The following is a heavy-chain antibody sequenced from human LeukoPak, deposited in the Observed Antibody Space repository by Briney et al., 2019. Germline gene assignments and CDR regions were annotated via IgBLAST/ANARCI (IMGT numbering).Heavy chain of an antibody. J-gene: IGHJ3*01. CDR2: ISSSGSTT. Sequence: PGGSLRLSCAASGFNSSNYEMNWVRQAPGKGLEWVSYISSSGSTTHYADSVQGRFTISRDNAKNSLYLQMNSLRAEDTAVYYCASRALFYYDNSGPRENWGQGTMVTVSS. CDR1: GFNSSNYE. D-gene: IGHD3-22*01. V-gene: IGHV3-48*03. CDR3: ASRALFYYDNSGPREN.